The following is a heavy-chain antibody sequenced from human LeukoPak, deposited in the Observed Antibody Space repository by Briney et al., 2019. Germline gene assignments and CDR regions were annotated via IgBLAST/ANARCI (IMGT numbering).Heavy chain of an antibody. V-gene: IGHV3-23*01. CDR3: ARDRGLYGMDV. J-gene: IGHJ6*02. CDR1: GFTFSSYA. CDR2: ISGSGGST. D-gene: IGHD3-10*01. Sequence: GGSLRLSCAASGFTFSSYAMSWVRQAPGKGLEWVSAISGSGGSTYYADSVKGRFTISRDNAKNSLYLQMNSLRVEDTAVYYCARDRGLYGMDVWGQGTTVTVSS.